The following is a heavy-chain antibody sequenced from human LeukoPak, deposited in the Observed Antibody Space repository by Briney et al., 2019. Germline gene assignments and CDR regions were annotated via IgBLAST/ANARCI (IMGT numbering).Heavy chain of an antibody. J-gene: IGHJ6*02. Sequence: SETLSLTCAVSGGSISSSNWWSWVRQPPGKGLEWIGEIYHSGSTNYNPSLKSRVTISVDKSKNQFSLKLSSVTAADTAVYYCARAGPAATRYYYYGMDVWGQGTTVTVSS. V-gene: IGHV4-4*02. CDR2: IYHSGST. D-gene: IGHD2-15*01. CDR1: GGSISSSNW. CDR3: ARAGPAATRYYYYGMDV.